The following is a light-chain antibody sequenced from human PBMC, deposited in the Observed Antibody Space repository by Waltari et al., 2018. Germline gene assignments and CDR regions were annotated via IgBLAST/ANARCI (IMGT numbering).Light chain of an antibody. Sequence: EIVLTQSPGTLSLSLGERATLSCRARQSVSRALTWYEQKPGQAARLLIYGSSTRAPGLPDRVSGSGSGTDFSITISRLEPDDFAVYYCQHYLRLPVTFGQGTTVEI. V-gene: IGKV3-20*01. CDR1: QSVSRA. J-gene: IGKJ1*01. CDR3: QHYLRLPVT. CDR2: GSS.